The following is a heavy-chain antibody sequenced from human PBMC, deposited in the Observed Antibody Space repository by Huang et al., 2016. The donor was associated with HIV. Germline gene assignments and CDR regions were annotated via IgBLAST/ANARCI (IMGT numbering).Heavy chain of an antibody. CDR3: ARDATKNPRGWFDP. CDR2: SNKLGSS. CDR1: GGSLSGYY. D-gene: IGHD3-10*01. V-gene: IGHV4-34*02. J-gene: IGHJ5*02. Sequence: QVHLQQWGAGLLKSAETLSLTCAVYGGSLSGYYWSWLRQTPGKGLEGIGVSNKLGSSKYNPARKSRGYISMDGSKKQFSLKLRSSSDADTAVYFCARDATKNPRGWFDPWGQGTLVTVSS.